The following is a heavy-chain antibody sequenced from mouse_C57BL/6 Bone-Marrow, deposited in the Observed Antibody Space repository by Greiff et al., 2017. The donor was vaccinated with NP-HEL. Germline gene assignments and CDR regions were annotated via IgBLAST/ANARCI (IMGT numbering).Heavy chain of an antibody. J-gene: IGHJ3*01. CDR1: AYPFPSYW. CDR3: ARSGFLFAY. D-gene: IGHD3-2*02. CDR2: IHPNSGST. V-gene: IGHV1-64*01. Sequence: QVQLQQPGAELLKPGASVNFSSKALAYPFPSYWLPWVKQRPGQGLGWIGMIHPNSGSTNYNEKFKSKATLTVDKSSSTAYMQLSSLTSEDSAVYYCARSGFLFAYWGQGTLVTVSA.